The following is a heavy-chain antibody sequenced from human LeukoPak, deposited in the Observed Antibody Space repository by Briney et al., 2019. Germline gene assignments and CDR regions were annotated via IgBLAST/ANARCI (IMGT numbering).Heavy chain of an antibody. D-gene: IGHD2-15*01. J-gene: IGHJ6*02. V-gene: IGHV1-69*13. Sequence: SVKVSCKASGGTFSSYANSWVRQAPGQGLEWMGGIIPIFGTANYAQKFQGRVTITVDESTSTAYMELSSLRSEDTAVYYCARGQTPLYYYYGMDVWGQGTTVTVSS. CDR3: ARGQTPLYYYYGMDV. CDR1: GGTFSSYA. CDR2: IIPIFGTA.